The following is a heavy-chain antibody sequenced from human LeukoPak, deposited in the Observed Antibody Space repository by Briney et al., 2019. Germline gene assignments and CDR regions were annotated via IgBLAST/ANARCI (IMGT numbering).Heavy chain of an antibody. CDR3: ARLFSSSWYWFDP. Sequence: SETLSLTCTVSGGSISSYYWSWIRQPPGKGLEWIGYIYYSGSTNYNPSLKSRVTISVDTSKNQFSLKLSSVTAADTAVCYCARLFSSSWYWFDPWGQGTLVTVSS. CDR1: GGSISSYY. CDR2: IYYSGST. D-gene: IGHD6-13*01. V-gene: IGHV4-59*08. J-gene: IGHJ5*02.